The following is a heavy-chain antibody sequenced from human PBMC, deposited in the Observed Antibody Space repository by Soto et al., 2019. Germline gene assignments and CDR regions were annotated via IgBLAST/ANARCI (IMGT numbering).Heavy chain of an antibody. CDR2: IKTDGTYA. Sequence: EVQLVESGGDLVQPGGSLRLSCAASGFTFSTYWMHWVRQAPGKGLLWVSRIKTDGTYATYADSVKGRFTISRDNAKNTLYLQMNSLRFEDAAVYYCAAGGSGYYANWGQGTQVTVSS. CDR1: GFTFSTYW. V-gene: IGHV3-74*01. J-gene: IGHJ4*02. D-gene: IGHD3-22*01. CDR3: AAGGSGYYAN.